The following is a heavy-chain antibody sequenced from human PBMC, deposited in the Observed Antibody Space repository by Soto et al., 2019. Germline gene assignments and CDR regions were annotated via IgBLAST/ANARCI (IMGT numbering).Heavy chain of an antibody. CDR3: ARRSRSSSGWYFLDY. V-gene: IGHV4-59*01. D-gene: IGHD6-19*01. Sequence: QVQLQESGPGLVKPSETLSLTCTVSGGSISSDSWRWIRQSPGKALEWIGYSYYNGVTKYNPSLKSRVTISVDTSQNQFSLRLTSVTAADTAGYYCARRSRSSSGWYFLDYWGQGTLVTVSS. J-gene: IGHJ4*02. CDR2: SYYNGVT. CDR1: GGSISSDS.